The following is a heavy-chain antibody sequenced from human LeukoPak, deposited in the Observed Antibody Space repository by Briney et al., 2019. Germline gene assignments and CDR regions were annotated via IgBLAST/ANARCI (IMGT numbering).Heavy chain of an antibody. V-gene: IGHV3-23*01. CDR1: RFTFSDYA. CDR3: AKGGSGWYPGFDY. J-gene: IGHJ4*02. D-gene: IGHD6-19*01. Sequence: GGSLRLSCAASRFTFSDYAMSWVRRAPGKGLKWVSSIGSGDTTFYADSEEGRFTISRDNSKNTLYLQMNSLRVEDTAVYYCAKGGSGWYPGFDYWGQGTLVTVSS. CDR2: IGSGDTT.